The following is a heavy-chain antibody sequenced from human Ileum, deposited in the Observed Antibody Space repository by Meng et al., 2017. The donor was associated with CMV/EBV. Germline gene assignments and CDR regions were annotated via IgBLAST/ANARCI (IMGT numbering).Heavy chain of an antibody. CDR3: ARSPGLVCGSDCYYAYYFDN. J-gene: IGHJ4*02. CDR2: ISSSSSSYI. D-gene: IGHD2-21*01. Sequence: GGLLRSSCAALGSTSRTHSMNWVRQAPGKGLEWVSSISSSSSSYIYYADSVKSRSTISRDNAKNTLYLQMNSLRAEDTAVYYCARSPGLVCGSDCYYAYYFDNWGQGTLVTVSS. V-gene: IGHV3-21*03. CDR1: GSTSRTHS.